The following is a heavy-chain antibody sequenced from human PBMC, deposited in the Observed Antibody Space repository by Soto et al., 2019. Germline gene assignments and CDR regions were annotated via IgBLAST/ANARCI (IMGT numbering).Heavy chain of an antibody. D-gene: IGHD3-9*01. CDR2: IYSGGST. J-gene: IGHJ4*02. Sequence: GGSLRLSCAASGFTVSSNYMIWVRQAPGKGLEWVSVIYSGGSTYYADSVKGRFTISRHNSKNTLYLQMNSLRAEDTAVYYCARARRILTGYSLWGQGTLVTSPQ. CDR1: GFTVSSNY. V-gene: IGHV3-53*04. CDR3: ARARRILTGYSL.